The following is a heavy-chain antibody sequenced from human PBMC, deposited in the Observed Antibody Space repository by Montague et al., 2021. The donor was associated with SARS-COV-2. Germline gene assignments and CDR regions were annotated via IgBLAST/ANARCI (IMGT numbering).Heavy chain of an antibody. D-gene: IGHD6-19*01. CDR1: GDSVFSDSVA. V-gene: IGHV6-1*01. J-gene: IGHJ4*02. CDR2: TYYRSKWYS. Sequence: CAISGDSVFSDSVAWSWIRQSPPRGLEWLGRTYYRSKWYSDYAPSVRGRLTVNPDASKNEFSLELNYVTPEDTAVYYCVRYSGWFYFDFWGQGTLVTVSS. CDR3: VRYSGWFYFDF.